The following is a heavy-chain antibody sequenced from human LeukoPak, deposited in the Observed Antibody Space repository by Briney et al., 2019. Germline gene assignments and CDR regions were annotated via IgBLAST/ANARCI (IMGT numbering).Heavy chain of an antibody. J-gene: IGHJ3*02. CDR2: ITGSINTI. CDR1: GFTFSSYS. CDR3: ARSAVSGAFDI. Sequence: GGSLRLSCAASGFTFSSYSMNWVRQAPGKGLEWVSYITGSINTIHYADSVKGRFTISRDNAKNSLYLQMNSLRAEDTAVYYCARSAVSGAFDIWGQGTMVTVSS. D-gene: IGHD5/OR15-5a*01. V-gene: IGHV3-48*01.